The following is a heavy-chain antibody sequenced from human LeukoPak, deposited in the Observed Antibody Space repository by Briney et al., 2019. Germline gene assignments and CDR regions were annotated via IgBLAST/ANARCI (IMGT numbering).Heavy chain of an antibody. CDR2: IYYSGST. Sequence: PSETLSLTCTVSGGSISRYYWSWIRQPPGKGLEWIGYIYYSGSTNYNPSLKSRVTISVDTSKNQFFLKLSSVTAADTAVYYCARDSSYYDILTGHYYYYGMDVWGKGTTVTVSS. V-gene: IGHV4-59*01. D-gene: IGHD3-9*01. CDR1: GGSISRYY. J-gene: IGHJ6*04. CDR3: ARDSSYYDILTGHYYYYGMDV.